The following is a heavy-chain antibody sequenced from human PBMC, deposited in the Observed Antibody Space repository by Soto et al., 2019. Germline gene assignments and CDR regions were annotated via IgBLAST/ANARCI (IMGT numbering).Heavy chain of an antibody. CDR2: IFANGHT. CDR3: TRVATAVPS. D-gene: IGHD5-18*01. J-gene: IGHJ5*02. V-gene: IGHV4-4*07. CDR1: GGSISEKY. Sequence: SETLSLTCIVSGGSISEKYWNWVRQPPGKGLEWIGLIFANGHTDYNPSLQGRVTMSIDTSKNQFSLMLTSVTAADTAVYYCTRVATAVPSWGRGVLVTVSS.